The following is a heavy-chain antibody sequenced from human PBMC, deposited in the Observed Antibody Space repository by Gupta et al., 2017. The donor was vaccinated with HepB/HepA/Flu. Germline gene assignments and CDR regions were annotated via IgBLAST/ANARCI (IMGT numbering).Heavy chain of an antibody. CDR1: GFTLSSSA. J-gene: IGHJ6*02. CDR3: ARDRGCSSTSCAYFFYYGMDV. V-gene: IGHV3-30-3*01. D-gene: IGHD2-2*01. CDR2: ISYDGSNN. Sequence: QVQLVESGGGVVQPGRSLRLSCAASGFTLSSSAIHWVRQAQGKGLEWVAVISYDGSNNQHADSVKGRFTISRDNSKSTLYLQMNSLRPEETAVYYCARDRGCSSTSCAYFFYYGMDVWGQGTTVTVSS.